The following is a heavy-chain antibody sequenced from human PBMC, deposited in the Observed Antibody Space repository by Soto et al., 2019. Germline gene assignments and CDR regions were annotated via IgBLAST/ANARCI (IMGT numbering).Heavy chain of an antibody. CDR3: ARGDATKIVVTTNYGMDV. D-gene: IGHD3-22*01. Sequence: QVQLVQSGAEVKKPGSSVKVSCKASGGSLSNYGISWVRQAPGQGLEWMGAIIPVFGTPNYAQKFQDRVTTTADESTTTVYMEVRSLTSEDTAVYYCARGDATKIVVTTNYGMDVWGQGPTVTVSS. CDR2: IIPVFGTP. V-gene: IGHV1-69*12. J-gene: IGHJ6*02. CDR1: GGSLSNYG.